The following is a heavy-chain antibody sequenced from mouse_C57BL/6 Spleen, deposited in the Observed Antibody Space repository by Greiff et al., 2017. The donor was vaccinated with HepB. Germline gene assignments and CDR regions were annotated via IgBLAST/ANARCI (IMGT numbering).Heavy chain of an antibody. V-gene: IGHV1-5*01. J-gene: IGHJ3*01. Sequence: EVQLQQSGTVLARPGASVKMSCKTSGYTFTSYWMHWVKQRPGQGLEWIGAIYPGNSDTSYNQKLKGKAKLTAVTSASTAYMELSSLTNEDSAVYYCTRDYGSSYSWFAYWGQGTLVTVSA. D-gene: IGHD1-1*01. CDR1: GYTFTSYW. CDR3: TRDYGSSYSWFAY. CDR2: IYPGNSDT.